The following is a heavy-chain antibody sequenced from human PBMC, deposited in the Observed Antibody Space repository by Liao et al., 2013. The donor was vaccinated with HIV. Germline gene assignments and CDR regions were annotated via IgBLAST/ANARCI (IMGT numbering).Heavy chain of an antibody. V-gene: IGHV4-30-2*01. J-gene: IGHJ4*02. CDR2: IYHFGST. CDR3: ARGTSPVGYTSSQFDY. CDR1: WLPSAVVLTP. D-gene: IGHD6-13*01. Sequence: QVQLQESGPGPGEAFTDPVPHLRCLWWLPSAVVLTPGAWIRQPPGKGLEWIGYIYHFGSTYYNPSLKSRVTMSLDRSKNQFSLRLTSVTAADTAVYFCARGTSPVGYTSSQFDYWAREPWSPSP.